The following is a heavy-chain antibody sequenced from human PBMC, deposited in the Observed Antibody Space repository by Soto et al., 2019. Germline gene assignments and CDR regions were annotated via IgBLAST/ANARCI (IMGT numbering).Heavy chain of an antibody. CDR3: AKEDYDTSGYYYAFYRH. V-gene: IGHV3-21*04. D-gene: IGHD3-22*01. J-gene: IGHJ4*02. Sequence: PGGSLRLSCAASGFTFSSYSMNWVRQAPGKGLEWVSSISGSSTYIYYADSVKGRFTISRDNSKNTLSLQMNSLRAEDTAVYYCAKEDYDTSGYYYAFYRHWGQGTLVTVSS. CDR1: GFTFSSYS. CDR2: ISGSSTYI.